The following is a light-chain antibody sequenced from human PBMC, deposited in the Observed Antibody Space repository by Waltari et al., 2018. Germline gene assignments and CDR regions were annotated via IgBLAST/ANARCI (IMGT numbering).Light chain of an antibody. V-gene: IGKV3-20*01. CDR1: QRPIKRY. CDR3: RQYGSSVMYT. CDR2: DAS. Sequence: EVVLTQSPGTLSLSPVARAILSCRASQRPIKRYVAWYHQKPSQAPTLLIYDASNRAAGIPDRFSGSGSETDFTLTISRLEPEDFGVYYCRQYGSSVMYTFGQGTRLEIK. J-gene: IGKJ2*01.